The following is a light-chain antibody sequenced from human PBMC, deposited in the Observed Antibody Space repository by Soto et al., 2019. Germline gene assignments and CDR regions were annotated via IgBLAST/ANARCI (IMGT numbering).Light chain of an antibody. J-gene: IGKJ3*01. CDR2: GAS. Sequence: EIVLTQSPGTLSLSPGERATLSCRASQSVSSSYLAWYQQKPGQAPRLLIYGASSRATGIPDRFSGSGSGTDFNLTISRLEPEVFAVYYCQQYGSSPPFTFGPGTKVDIK. CDR3: QQYGSSPPFT. CDR1: QSVSSSY. V-gene: IGKV3-20*01.